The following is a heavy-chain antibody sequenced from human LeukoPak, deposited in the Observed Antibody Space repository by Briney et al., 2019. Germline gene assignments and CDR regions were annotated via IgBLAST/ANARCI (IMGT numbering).Heavy chain of an antibody. J-gene: IGHJ4*02. CDR3: ARRHTIAVAGKGRFWDY. V-gene: IGHV4-39*01. Sequence: ASETLSLTCTVSGGSISSSSYYWGWIRQPPGKGLEWIGSIYYSGSTYYNPSLKSRVTISVDTSKNQFSLKLSPVTAADTAVYYCARRHTIAVAGKGRFWDYWGQGTLVTVSS. CDR1: GGSISSSSYY. D-gene: IGHD6-19*01. CDR2: IYYSGST.